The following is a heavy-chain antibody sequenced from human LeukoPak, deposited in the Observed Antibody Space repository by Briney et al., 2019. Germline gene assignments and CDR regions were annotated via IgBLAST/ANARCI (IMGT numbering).Heavy chain of an antibody. CDR3: ARDQKIDKSSTPDY. V-gene: IGHV3-30*03. J-gene: IGHJ4*02. CDR1: GFTFSSYS. D-gene: IGHD6-13*01. CDR2: ISYDGSNK. Sequence: HPGGSLRLSCAASGFTFSSYSMNWVRQAPGKGLEWVAVISYDGSNKYYADSVKGRFTISRDNSKNTLYLQMNSLRAEDTAVYYCARDQKIDKSSTPDYWGQGTLVTVSS.